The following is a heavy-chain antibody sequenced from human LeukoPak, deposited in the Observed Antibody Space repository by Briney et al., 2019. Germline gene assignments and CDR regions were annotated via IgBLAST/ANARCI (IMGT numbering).Heavy chain of an antibody. D-gene: IGHD3-22*01. CDR1: GYTFTDYY. CDR2: IDPDSGGT. CDR3: AREYYDTSGRKYGFDI. Sequence: ASVKVSCKASGYTFTDYYMHWVQQAPGQGLEWMGCIDPDSGGTNYAQKFQDRVTMTRDTSITTAYMELSRLRSDDTAMYFCAREYYDTSGRKYGFDIWGQGTMVTVSS. J-gene: IGHJ3*02. V-gene: IGHV1-2*02.